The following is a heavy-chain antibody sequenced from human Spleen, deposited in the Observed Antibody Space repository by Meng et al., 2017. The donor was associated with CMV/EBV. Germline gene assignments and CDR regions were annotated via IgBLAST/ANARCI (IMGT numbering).Heavy chain of an antibody. CDR2: ITSSSNTI. CDR3: GRVPGLGMSFYYGLDV. CDR1: GFTVSSNY. D-gene: IGHD7-27*01. J-gene: IGHJ6*02. Sequence: GGSLRLSCAASGFTVSSNYMSWVRQAPGKGLEWVSYITSSSNTIYYADSVKGRFTISRDNAKNSLYLQMNSLIAEDTAVYYCGRVPGLGMSFYYGLDVWGRGTTVTVSS. V-gene: IGHV3-48*04.